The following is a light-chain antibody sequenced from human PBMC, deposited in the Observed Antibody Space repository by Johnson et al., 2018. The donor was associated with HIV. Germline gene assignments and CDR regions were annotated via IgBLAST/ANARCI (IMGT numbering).Light chain of an antibody. CDR1: SSNIGNNY. J-gene: IGLJ1*01. CDR2: DNN. CDR3: GTWDSSLSAGYG. Sequence: QSVLTQPPSVSAAPGQKVTISCSGSSSNIGNNYVSWYQQLPGTAPKLLIYDNNKRPSGIPDRFSGSKSGTSATLGITGLQTGDEADYYCGTWDSSLSAGYGFGTATKVTVL. V-gene: IGLV1-51*01.